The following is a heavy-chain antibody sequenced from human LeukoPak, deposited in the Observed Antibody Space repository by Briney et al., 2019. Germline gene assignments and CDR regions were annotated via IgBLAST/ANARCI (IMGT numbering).Heavy chain of an antibody. J-gene: IGHJ4*02. CDR3: ARVLSIKDCSGGSCLAYYFDY. CDR2: INPNSGGT. V-gene: IGHV1-2*02. CDR1: GYTFTGYY. D-gene: IGHD2-15*01. Sequence: ASVKVSCKASGYTFTGYYMHWVRQAPGQGLEWMGWINPNSGGTNYAQKFQGRVTMTRDTSISKAYMELSRLRSDDTAVYYCARVLSIKDCSGGSCLAYYFDYWGQGTLVTVSS.